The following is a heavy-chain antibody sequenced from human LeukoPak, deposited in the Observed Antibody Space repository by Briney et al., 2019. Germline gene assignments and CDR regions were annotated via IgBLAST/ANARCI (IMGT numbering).Heavy chain of an antibody. CDR2: INQDGSEM. D-gene: IGHD3-16*01. V-gene: IGHV3-7*04. J-gene: IGHJ6*02. Sequence: GGSLRLSCAASGFTLSSYWMTWVRPAPGKGLQWVANINQDGSEMYYVDSVKGRFTISRDNAKNSLYLQMNSLRAEDTAVYYCARSAGEIYYYYGMDVWGQGTTVTVSS. CDR1: GFTLSSYW. CDR3: ARSAGEIYYYYGMDV.